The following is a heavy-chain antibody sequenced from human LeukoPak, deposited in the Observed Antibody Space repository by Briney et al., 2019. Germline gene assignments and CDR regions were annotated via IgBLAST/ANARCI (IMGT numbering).Heavy chain of an antibody. V-gene: IGHV4-39*01. CDR1: GGSISSSSYY. J-gene: IGHJ5*02. D-gene: IGHD3-3*01. CDR2: IYYSGST. Sequence: SETLSLTCTVSGGSISSSSYYWGWIRQPPGKGLERIGSIYYSGSTYYNPSLKSRVTISVDTSKNQFSLKLSSVTAADTAVYYCARHPPSWSGYYTENWFDPWGQGTLVTVSS. CDR3: ARHPPSWSGYYTENWFDP.